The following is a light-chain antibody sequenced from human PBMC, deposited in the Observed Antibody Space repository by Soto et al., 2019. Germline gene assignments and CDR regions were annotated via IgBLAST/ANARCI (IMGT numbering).Light chain of an antibody. V-gene: IGLV1-40*01. CDR3: QSYDSSLSGVV. CDR1: SSNIGSHT. Sequence: QSVLTQPPSASGTPGQRVTISCSGGSSNIGSHTVNWYQHLPGTAPKLLIYGNSNRPSGVPDRVSGSKSGTSASLAITGLQAEDEADYYCQSYDSSLSGVVFGGGTKLTVL. J-gene: IGLJ2*01. CDR2: GNS.